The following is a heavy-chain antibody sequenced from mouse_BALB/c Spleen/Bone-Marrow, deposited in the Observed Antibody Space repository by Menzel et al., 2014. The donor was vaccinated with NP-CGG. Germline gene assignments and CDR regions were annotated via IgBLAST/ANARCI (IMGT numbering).Heavy chain of an antibody. D-gene: IGHD2-14*01. V-gene: IGHV1-39*01. CDR1: GHSFTGYN. J-gene: IGHJ3*01. CDR3: TRSRAYFRDWFAY. Sequence: VQLQQSGPELEKPGASVKISCKASGHSFTGYNTNWVKQSHGKSLEWIGNVDPYYGTTTFNQKFKDKATLTVDKSSSTAYMQLKSLTSEDSAVYYCTRSRAYFRDWFAYWGQGTLVTVSA. CDR2: VDPYYGTT.